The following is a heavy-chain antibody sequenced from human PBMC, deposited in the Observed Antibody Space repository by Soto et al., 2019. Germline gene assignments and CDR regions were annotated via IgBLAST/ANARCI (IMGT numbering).Heavy chain of an antibody. J-gene: IGHJ6*02. D-gene: IGHD3-3*01. Sequence: ASVKVSCKASGYTFTRYGISWVRQAPGQGLEWMGWISAYNGNTNYAQKLQGRVTMTTDTSTSTAYMELRSLRSDDTAVYYCARATYYDFWSGYNYYYYGMDCWGQGTTVTVSS. V-gene: IGHV1-18*04. CDR2: ISAYNGNT. CDR3: ARATYYDFWSGYNYYYYGMDC. CDR1: GYTFTRYG.